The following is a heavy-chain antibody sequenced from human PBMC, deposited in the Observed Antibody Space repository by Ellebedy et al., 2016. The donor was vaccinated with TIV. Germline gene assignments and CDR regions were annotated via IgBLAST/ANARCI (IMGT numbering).Heavy chain of an antibody. D-gene: IGHD1-26*01. CDR3: ASPVG. V-gene: IGHV3-23*03. CDR1: GFTFSSYA. CDR2: IYSGGST. Sequence: GESLKISXAASGFTFSSYAMSWVRQAPGKGLEWVSVIYSGGSTYYADSVKGRFTISRDNSKNTLYLQMNSLRAEDTAVYYCASPVGWGQGTLVTVSS. J-gene: IGHJ4*02.